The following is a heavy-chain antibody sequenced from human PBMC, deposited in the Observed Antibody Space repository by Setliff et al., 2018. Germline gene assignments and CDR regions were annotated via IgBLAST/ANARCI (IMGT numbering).Heavy chain of an antibody. CDR3: AKDTVNDGIWDFDS. D-gene: IGHD4-17*01. J-gene: IGHJ4*02. CDR1: GFTFKDYT. V-gene: IGHV3-23*01. Sequence: GGSLRVSCVGSGFTFKDYTMVWVRQVPGKGLEWVAGVIQGGSGVYADSVKGRFIISRDNSKNSCFLQMNNLRVEDTATYYCAKDTVNDGIWDFDSWGQGIVVTVSS. CDR2: VIQGGSG.